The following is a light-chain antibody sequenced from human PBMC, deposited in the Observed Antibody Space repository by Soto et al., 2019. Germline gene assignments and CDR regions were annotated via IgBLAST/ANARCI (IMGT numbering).Light chain of an antibody. CDR2: EVS. CDR1: SSDVGGYNY. Sequence: QSALTQPASVSGSPGQSITISCTGTSSDVGGYNYVSWYQQHPGKAPKLMIYEVSNRTSGVSNRFSGSKSGNTASLTISGLQAEDEADHYCSSYTSSSIDYVFGTGTKVTVL. V-gene: IGLV2-14*01. J-gene: IGLJ1*01. CDR3: SSYTSSSIDYV.